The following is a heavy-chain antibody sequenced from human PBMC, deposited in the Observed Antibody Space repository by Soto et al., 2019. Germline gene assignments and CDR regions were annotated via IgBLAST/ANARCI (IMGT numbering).Heavy chain of an antibody. CDR3: ALSYYGSGTSFDY. D-gene: IGHD3-10*01. J-gene: IGHJ4*02. Sequence: GGSLRLSCAASGFTFSSYDMHWVRQATGKGLEWVSAIGTAGDTYYPGSVKSRLTISRENARNSLYHQMNSLRAEDTAVYYCALSYYGSGTSFDYWGQGTLVTVSS. V-gene: IGHV3-13*01. CDR2: IGTAGDT. CDR1: GFTFSSYD.